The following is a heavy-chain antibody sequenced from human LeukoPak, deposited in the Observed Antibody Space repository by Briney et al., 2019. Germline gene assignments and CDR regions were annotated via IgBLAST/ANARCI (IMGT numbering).Heavy chain of an antibody. CDR1: GFTFSGYW. D-gene: IGHD2/OR15-2a*01. CDR3: AREGIGYYYYMDV. Sequence: GGSLRLSCAASGFTFSGYWTYWVRQAPGKGLEWLANIKTDGTEKNVVDSVRGRFTFSRDNAQNSAYLQMNSLRAEDTAVYYCAREGIGYYYYMDVWGKGTTVTVSS. CDR2: IKTDGTEK. V-gene: IGHV3-7*01. J-gene: IGHJ6*03.